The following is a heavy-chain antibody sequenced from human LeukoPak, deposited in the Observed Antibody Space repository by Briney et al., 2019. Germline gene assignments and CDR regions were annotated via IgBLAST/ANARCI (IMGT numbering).Heavy chain of an antibody. D-gene: IGHD3-16*01. CDR2: IKQDGSEK. J-gene: IGHJ5*02. V-gene: IGHV3-7*03. Sequence: PGGSLRLSCAASRFTFSSCWMSWVRQAPGKGLEWVANIKQDGSEKYYVDSVKGRFTISRDNAKNSLYLQMNSLRAEDTAVYYCARIMITFGGPSGWFDPWGQGTLVTVSS. CDR3: ARIMITFGGPSGWFDP. CDR1: RFTFSSCW.